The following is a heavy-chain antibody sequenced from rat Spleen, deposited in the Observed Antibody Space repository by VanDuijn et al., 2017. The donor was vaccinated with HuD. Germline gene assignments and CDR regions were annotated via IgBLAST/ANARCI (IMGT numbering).Heavy chain of an antibody. CDR1: GLTFSAYY. Sequence: EVQLVESDGDLVQPGRSLKLSCAASGLTFSAYYMAWVRQAPTKGLEWVATISYDGSSTYYRDSVKGRFTISRDNAKSTLYLQMDSLRSEDTATYYCARQSYYYDGSYYYYFDYWGQGVMVTVSS. D-gene: IGHD1-12*02. CDR2: ISYDGSST. V-gene: IGHV5-29*01. J-gene: IGHJ2*01. CDR3: ARQSYYYDGSYYYYFDY.